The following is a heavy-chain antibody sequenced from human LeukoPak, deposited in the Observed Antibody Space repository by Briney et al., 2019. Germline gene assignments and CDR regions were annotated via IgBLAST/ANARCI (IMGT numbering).Heavy chain of an antibody. CDR2: IYYSGST. Sequence: SETLSLTCTVSGGSISSYYWSWIRQPPGKGLEWIGYIYYSGSTNYNPSLKSRVTISVDTSKNQFSLKLSSVTAADTAVYYCARLLITIFGVFTGVFDIWGKGKMVTVSS. CDR1: GGSISSYY. CDR3: ARLLITIFGVFTGVFDI. J-gene: IGHJ3*02. D-gene: IGHD3-3*01. V-gene: IGHV4-59*08.